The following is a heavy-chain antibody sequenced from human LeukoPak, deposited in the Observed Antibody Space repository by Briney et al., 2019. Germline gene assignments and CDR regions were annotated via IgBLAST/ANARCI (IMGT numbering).Heavy chain of an antibody. D-gene: IGHD3-10*01. CDR3: AKEVRGVIIRYYYGMTS. CDR1: GFTFSSYA. Sequence: GGSLRLSCAASGFTFSSYAMSWVRQAPGKGLEWVSAISGSGGSTYYADSVKGRFTISRDNSKNTLYLQMNSLRAEDTAVYYCAKEVRGVIIRYYYGMTSGAKGPRSPSP. CDR2: ISGSGGST. V-gene: IGHV3-23*01. J-gene: IGHJ6*02.